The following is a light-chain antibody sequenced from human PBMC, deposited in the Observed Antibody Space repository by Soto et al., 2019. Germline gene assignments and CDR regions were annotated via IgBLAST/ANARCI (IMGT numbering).Light chain of an antibody. V-gene: IGLV1-51*01. J-gene: IGLJ1*01. Sequence: QSVLTQPPSASGTPGQKVTISCSGSSSNIGNNYVSWYQQLPGTAPKLLIYDNNKRPSGIPDRFSDSKSGTSATLGITGLQTGDEADDYCGTWDSSLSAYVFGTGTKVTVL. CDR1: SSNIGNNY. CDR2: DNN. CDR3: GTWDSSLSAYV.